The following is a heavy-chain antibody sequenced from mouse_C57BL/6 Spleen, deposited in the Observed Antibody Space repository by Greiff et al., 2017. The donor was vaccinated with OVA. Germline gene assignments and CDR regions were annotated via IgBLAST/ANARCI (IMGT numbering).Heavy chain of an antibody. CDR1: GYSITSGYY. CDR2: ISYDGSN. J-gene: IGHJ2*01. V-gene: IGHV3-6*01. Sequence: EVQLQESGPGLVKPSQSLSLTCSVTGYSITSGYYWNWIRQFPGNKLEWMGYISYDGSNNYNPSLKNRISITRDTSKNQFFLKLNSVTTEDTATYYCARDTDGNYPYYWGQGTTLTVSS. CDR3: ARDTDGNYPYY. D-gene: IGHD2-1*01.